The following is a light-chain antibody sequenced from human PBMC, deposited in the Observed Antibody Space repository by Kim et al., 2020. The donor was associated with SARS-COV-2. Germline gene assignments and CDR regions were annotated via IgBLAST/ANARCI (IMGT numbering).Light chain of an antibody. CDR3: QTWDTGIVV. J-gene: IGLJ2*01. Sequence: QLVLTQSPSASASLGASVKLTCTLSSGHSRYAIAWHQQQPEKGPRFLMKLNTDGSHIKGDGIPDRFSGSTSGAERYLTVSSLQSEDGADYYCQTWDTGIVVFGGGTQLTVL. CDR1: SGHSRYA. V-gene: IGLV4-69*01. CDR2: LNTDGSH.